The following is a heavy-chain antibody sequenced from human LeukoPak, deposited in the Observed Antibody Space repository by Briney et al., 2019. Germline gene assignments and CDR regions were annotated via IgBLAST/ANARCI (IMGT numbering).Heavy chain of an antibody. CDR3: AREGGRNAFDI. V-gene: IGHV4-59*01. J-gene: IGHJ3*02. D-gene: IGHD3-16*01. CDR2: IYYSGST. Sequence: SETLSLTCTVSGGSISSYYWSWIRQPPGKGLEWIGYIYYSGSTNYNPSLKSRVTISVDTSKNQYSLKLSSVTAADTAVYYCAREGGRNAFDIWGQGTMVTVSS. CDR1: GGSISSYY.